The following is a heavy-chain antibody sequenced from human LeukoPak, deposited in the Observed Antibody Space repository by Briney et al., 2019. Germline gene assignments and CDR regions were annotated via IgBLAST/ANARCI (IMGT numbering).Heavy chain of an antibody. D-gene: IGHD6-19*01. Sequence: HPGGSLRLSCAASGFTVSSNYMSWVRQAPGKGLEWVSVIYSGSSTYYADSVKGRFTISRDNSKNTLYLQMNSLRAEDTAVYYCARDPSLAGWYALGAFDIWGQGTMVTVSS. CDR3: ARDPSLAGWYALGAFDI. J-gene: IGHJ3*02. CDR1: GFTVSSNY. V-gene: IGHV3-53*01. CDR2: IYSGSST.